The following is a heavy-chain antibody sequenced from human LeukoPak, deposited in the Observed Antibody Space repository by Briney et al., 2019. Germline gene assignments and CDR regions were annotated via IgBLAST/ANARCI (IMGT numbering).Heavy chain of an antibody. CDR2: ISAYNGNT. V-gene: IGHV1-18*01. CDR3: ASGRGYSYGTLI. Sequence: ASVKVSCKASGYTFTSYGISWVRQAPGQGLEWMGWISAYNGNTNYAQKLQGRVTMTRDTSTSTVYMELSSLRSEDTAVYYCASGRGYSYGTLIWGQGTLVTVSS. J-gene: IGHJ4*02. D-gene: IGHD5-18*01. CDR1: GYTFTSYG.